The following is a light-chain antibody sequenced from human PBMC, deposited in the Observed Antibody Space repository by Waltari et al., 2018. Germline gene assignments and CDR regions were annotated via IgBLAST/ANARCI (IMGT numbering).Light chain of an antibody. CDR2: RAS. CDR3: QQHGTLPAT. Sequence: EIVLTQSPGTASLSPGARVTLSCRASQSVGSSSLAWYQQKPGQAPRLVYRASRRATGIPDRFSGSGSGTDFSLTISRLEPEDFAVYYCQQHGTLPATFGQGTKVEIK. J-gene: IGKJ1*01. V-gene: IGKV3-20*01. CDR1: QSVGSSS.